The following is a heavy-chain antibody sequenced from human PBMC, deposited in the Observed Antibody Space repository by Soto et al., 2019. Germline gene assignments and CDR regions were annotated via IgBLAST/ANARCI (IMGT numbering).Heavy chain of an antibody. CDR3: AREVVTETTLGYFDF. CDR1: GGTFTNDA. J-gene: IGHJ4*02. Sequence: QVHLVQSGAEVKKSGSSVRVSCTASGGTFTNDAISWVRQAPGQGLACLGRIIPSFGTPDYSQSFQGRLTITADESTGTAYMDLRSLRSDDTAVYYCAREVVTETTLGYFDFWGQGTLVTVSS. CDR2: IIPSFGTP. V-gene: IGHV1-69*01. D-gene: IGHD4-17*01.